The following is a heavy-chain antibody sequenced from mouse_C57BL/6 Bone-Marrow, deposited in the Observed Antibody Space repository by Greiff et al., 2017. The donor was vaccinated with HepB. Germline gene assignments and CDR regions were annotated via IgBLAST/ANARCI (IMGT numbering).Heavy chain of an antibody. V-gene: IGHV1-74*01. CDR3: AIDGSSLYAMDY. CDR1: GYTFTSYW. J-gene: IGHJ4*01. Sequence: QVQLKQPGAELVKPGASVKVSCKASGYTFTSYWMHWVKQRPGQGLEWIGRIHPSDSDTNYNQKFKGKATLTVDKSSSTAYMQLSSLTSEDSAVYYCAIDGSSLYAMDYWGQGTSVTVSS. CDR2: IHPSDSDT. D-gene: IGHD1-1*01.